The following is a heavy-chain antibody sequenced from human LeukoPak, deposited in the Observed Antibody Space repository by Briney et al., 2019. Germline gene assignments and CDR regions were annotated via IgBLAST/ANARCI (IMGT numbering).Heavy chain of an antibody. CDR2: IYYSGST. J-gene: IGHJ6*04. Sequence: SETLSPTCTVSGGSISSSSYHWGWIRQPPGKGLEWIGSIYYSGSTYYNPSLKSRVTISVDTSKNQFSLKLSSVTAADTAVYYCARLGGYYGDFEDRMDVWGKGTTVTVSS. CDR1: GGSISSSSYH. V-gene: IGHV4-39*07. D-gene: IGHD4-17*01. CDR3: ARLGGYYGDFEDRMDV.